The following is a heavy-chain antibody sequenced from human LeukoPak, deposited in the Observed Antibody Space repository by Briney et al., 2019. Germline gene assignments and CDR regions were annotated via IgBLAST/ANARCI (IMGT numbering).Heavy chain of an antibody. CDR3: ARDLDSGGTTFRALNY. CDR1: GYTFTGYG. Sequence: ASVKVSCKASGYTFTGYGIIWVRQAPGQELEWMGWISPYNGNTNYAQKFQGRVTMTTDTSTTTTYMELRSLRSDDTAVYYCARDLDSGGTTFRALNYWGQGTLVTVSS. D-gene: IGHD1-14*01. CDR2: ISPYNGNT. V-gene: IGHV1-18*04. J-gene: IGHJ4*02.